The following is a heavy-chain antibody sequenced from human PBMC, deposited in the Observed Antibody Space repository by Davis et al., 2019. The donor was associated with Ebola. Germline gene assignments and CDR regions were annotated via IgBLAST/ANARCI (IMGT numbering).Heavy chain of an antibody. V-gene: IGHV3-23*01. Sequence: GESLKISCAASGIAFSTYVMSWVRQAPGKGLEWVSSITPSGDSTHYADSVKGRSTISRDNSKNMLYLQMNSRRAEDTAVYYCAKPDGPDYWGRGTLVTVSS. D-gene: IGHD2-8*01. CDR1: GIAFSTYV. J-gene: IGHJ4*02. CDR3: AKPDGPDY. CDR2: ITPSGDST.